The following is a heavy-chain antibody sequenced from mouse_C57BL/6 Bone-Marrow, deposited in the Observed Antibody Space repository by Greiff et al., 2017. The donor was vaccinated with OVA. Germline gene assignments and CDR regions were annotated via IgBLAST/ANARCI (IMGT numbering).Heavy chain of an antibody. V-gene: IGHV14-4*01. J-gene: IGHJ4*01. CDR3: TSEFFYAVDY. CDR2: IDPENGDT. CDR1: GFNIKDDY. Sequence: VQLQQSGAELVRPGASVKLSCTASGFNIKDDYMHWVKQRPEQGLEWIGWIDPENGDTEYASKFQGKATITADTSSNTAYLQLSSLTSEDTAVSVCTSEFFYAVDYWGQGTSVTVSA.